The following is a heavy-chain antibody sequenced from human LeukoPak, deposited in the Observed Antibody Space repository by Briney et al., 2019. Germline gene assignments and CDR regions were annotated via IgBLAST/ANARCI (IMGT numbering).Heavy chain of an antibody. CDR3: AKDRDYGDPNWFDP. D-gene: IGHD4-17*01. V-gene: IGHV3-21*01. CDR1: GFTFSSYS. Sequence: GGSLRLSCAASGFTFSSYSMNWVRQAPGKGLEWVSSISSSSSYIYYADSVKGRFTISRDNAKDSLYLQMNSLRAEDTAVYYCAKDRDYGDPNWFDPWGQGTLVTVSS. J-gene: IGHJ5*02. CDR2: ISSSSSYI.